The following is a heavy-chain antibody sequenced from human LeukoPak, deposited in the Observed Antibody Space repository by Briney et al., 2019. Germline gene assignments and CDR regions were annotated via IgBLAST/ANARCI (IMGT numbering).Heavy chain of an antibody. CDR2: ISAYNGNT. Sequence: ASVKVSCKASGYTFTSYGISWVRQAPGQGLEWMGWISAYNGNTNYAQKLQGRVTMTTDTSTSTAYMELRSLRSDDTAVYYCAKDRSLIIPASPFEYWGQGTLVTVSS. CDR3: AKDRSLIIPASPFEY. J-gene: IGHJ4*02. D-gene: IGHD2-2*01. V-gene: IGHV1-18*01. CDR1: GYTFTSYG.